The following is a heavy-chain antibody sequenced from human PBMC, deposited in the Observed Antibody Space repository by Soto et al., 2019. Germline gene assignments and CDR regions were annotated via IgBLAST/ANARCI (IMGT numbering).Heavy chain of an antibody. CDR1: GYSVSSNSAA. CDR3: AGTTSHQWYYMDV. J-gene: IGHJ6*03. CDR2: TYYRSRWYN. V-gene: IGHV6-1*01. D-gene: IGHD1-7*01. Sequence: QVQLQKSGPGLVKPSQTLSLTCAISGYSVSSNSAAWNWIRLSPSRGLAWLARTYYRSRWYNDYAVSVISRITVNQDTSKYQFSLQLTSVTPEDTAVYYCAGTTSHQWYYMDVWGKGTTVTVSS.